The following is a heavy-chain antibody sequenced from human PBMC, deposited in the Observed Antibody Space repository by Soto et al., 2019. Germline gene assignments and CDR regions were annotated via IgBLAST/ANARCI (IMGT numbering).Heavy chain of an antibody. Sequence: ESLKISCKGSGYSFTSYWIGWVRQMPGKGLEWMGIIYPGDSDTRYSPSFQGQVTISADKSISTAYLQWSSLKASDTAMYYCTSQLGYCSGGSCFTGGKSYYYYYGMDVWGQGTTVTVSS. J-gene: IGHJ6*02. CDR1: GYSFTSYW. D-gene: IGHD2-15*01. CDR3: TSQLGYCSGGSCFTGGKSYYYYYGMDV. V-gene: IGHV5-51*01. CDR2: IYPGDSDT.